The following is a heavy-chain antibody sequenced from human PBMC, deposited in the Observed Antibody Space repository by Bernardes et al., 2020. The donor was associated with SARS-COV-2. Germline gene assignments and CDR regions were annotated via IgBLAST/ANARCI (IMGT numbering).Heavy chain of an antibody. CDR2: IGSAGDT. Sequence: GGSLRLSCAASGFTFSTYDMHWVRQTTGKGLEWVSVIGSAGDTYYPDSVKGRFTISRENAMNSLFLQMNSLRAGDTAVYYCARGAPTGSWFGFDPWGQGTLVTVSS. CDR3: ARGAPTGSWFGFDP. J-gene: IGHJ5*02. D-gene: IGHD6-13*01. CDR1: GFTFSTYD. V-gene: IGHV3-13*01.